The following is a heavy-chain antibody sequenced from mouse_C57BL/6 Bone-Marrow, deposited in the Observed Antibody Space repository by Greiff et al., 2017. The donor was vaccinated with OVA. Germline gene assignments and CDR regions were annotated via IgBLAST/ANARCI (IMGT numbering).Heavy chain of an antibody. CDR3: GEGDYSWFAY. J-gene: IGHJ3*01. CDR2: IYPGSGNT. D-gene: IGHD2-4*01. Sequence: VKLVESGPELVKPGASVKISCKASGYSFTSYYIHWVKQRPGQGLEWIGWIYPGSGNTKYNEKFKGKATLTADTSSSTAYMQLSSLTSESSAVYDCGEGDYSWFAYWGQGTLVTVSA. V-gene: IGHV1-66*01. CDR1: GYSFTSYY.